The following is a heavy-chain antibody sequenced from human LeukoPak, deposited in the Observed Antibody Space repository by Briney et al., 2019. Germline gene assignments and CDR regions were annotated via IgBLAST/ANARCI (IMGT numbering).Heavy chain of an antibody. D-gene: IGHD5-12*01. CDR2: ISSSSNYI. CDR3: VRETGWLFDF. CDR1: GFTFSSYS. V-gene: IGHV3-21*06. J-gene: IGHJ4*02. Sequence: GGSLRLSCAASGFTFSSYSMNWVRQAPGKGLEWVSSISSSSNYIYYADSVKGRFTISRDNAKNSLFLQVNSLRAEDTAVYYCVRETGWLFDFWGQGTLVIVSS.